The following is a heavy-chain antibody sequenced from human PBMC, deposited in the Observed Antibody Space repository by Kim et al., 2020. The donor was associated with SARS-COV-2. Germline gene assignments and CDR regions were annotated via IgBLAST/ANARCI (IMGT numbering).Heavy chain of an antibody. V-gene: IGHV3-23*01. D-gene: IGHD2-15*01. CDR3: AKGSGGSRYSASDY. J-gene: IGHJ4*02. Sequence: ADSVKGRFTISRDNSKNTLYLQMNSLRAEDTAVYYCAKGSGGSRYSASDYWGQGTLVTVSS.